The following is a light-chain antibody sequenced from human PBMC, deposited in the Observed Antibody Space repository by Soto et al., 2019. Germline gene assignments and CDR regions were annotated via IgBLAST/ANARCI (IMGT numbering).Light chain of an antibody. V-gene: IGKV3-20*01. CDR3: QQYGSSPST. Sequence: ILLTQSPGTLSLSPGDRPTLSCRASQSFSSSYLAWYQQKPGQSPRLLIYGASSRAHGSPDRFSGSGSVTDFTRTISRREPEDFAVYYGQQYGSSPSTFGQGTRLEIK. J-gene: IGKJ5*01. CDR2: GAS. CDR1: QSFSSSY.